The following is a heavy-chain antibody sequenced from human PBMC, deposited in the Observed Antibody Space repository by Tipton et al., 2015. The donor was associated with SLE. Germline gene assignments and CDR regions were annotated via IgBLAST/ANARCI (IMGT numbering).Heavy chain of an antibody. CDR2: TYYSGTI. CDR3: ARRRDGDFDY. J-gene: IGHJ4*02. V-gene: IGHV4-59*08. CDR1: GVSISTYY. Sequence: TLSLTCTVSGVSISTYYWSWIRQPPGKGLEWIGHTYYSGTIKYNPSLKSRVTMSADTSKNQFSLSLSSVTAADTAVYYCARRRDGDFDYWGQGTLVTVSS.